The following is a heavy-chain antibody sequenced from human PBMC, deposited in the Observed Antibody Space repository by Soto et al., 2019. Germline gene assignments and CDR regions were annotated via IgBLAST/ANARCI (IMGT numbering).Heavy chain of an antibody. Sequence: QVQLQESGPGQVKPSETLFLTCTVSGGSVSSGTYYWSWIRQPAGKGLEWMGYIYRGSPNYNPSLARRATISVDTSRTQFSLMLSSVTAADTAVYYCSRDQGLGAGYFALWGRGTLVPVSS. V-gene: IGHV4-61*01. CDR2: IYRGSP. D-gene: IGHD7-27*01. CDR3: SRDQGLGAGYFAL. J-gene: IGHJ2*01. CDR1: GGSVSSGTYY.